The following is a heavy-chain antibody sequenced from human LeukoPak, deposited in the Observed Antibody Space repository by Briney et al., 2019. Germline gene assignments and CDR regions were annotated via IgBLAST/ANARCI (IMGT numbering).Heavy chain of an antibody. V-gene: IGHV3-23*01. D-gene: IGHD1-1*01. Sequence: GGSLRLSCAASGFTFSSYAMSWVRQAPGKGLEWVSSISGSGAVTYYTDSVKGRFTFSRDNSRNTAYLQMNSLRAEDTAVYCCARLKDGAGTDYWGQGTLVTVSS. CDR2: ISGSGAVT. J-gene: IGHJ4*02. CDR3: ARLKDGAGTDY. CDR1: GFTFSSYA.